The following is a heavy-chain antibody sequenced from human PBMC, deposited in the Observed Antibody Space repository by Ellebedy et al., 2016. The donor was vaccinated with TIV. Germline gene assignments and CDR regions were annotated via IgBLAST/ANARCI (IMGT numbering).Heavy chain of an antibody. V-gene: IGHV1-18*01. CDR3: ARGFYEKFDP. D-gene: IGHD2/OR15-2a*01. Sequence: ASVKVSCKASGYTFTKYGISWVRQAPGQGLEWMGCISAYNGDTNYAQRFQGRVTMTTDTSTSTVSMELRSLRSDDTAVYYCARGFYEKFDPWGQGTLVTVSS. CDR2: ISAYNGDT. J-gene: IGHJ5*02. CDR1: GYTFTKYG.